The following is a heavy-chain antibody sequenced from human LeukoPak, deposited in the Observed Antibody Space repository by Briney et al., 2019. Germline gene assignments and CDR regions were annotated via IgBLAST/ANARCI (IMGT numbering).Heavy chain of an antibody. V-gene: IGHV4-38-2*02. D-gene: IGHD3-22*01. CDR3: ARSPISMIVGHYYYYMDV. Sequence: SETLSHTCTVSGYSISSGYYWGWIRPPPGKGLEWIGSIYHSGSTSYNPSLKSRVTISVDTSKNQFSLNLSSVTGADTAVYYCARSPISMIVGHYYYYMDVWGKGTTVTVSS. CDR2: IYHSGST. J-gene: IGHJ6*03. CDR1: GYSISSGYY.